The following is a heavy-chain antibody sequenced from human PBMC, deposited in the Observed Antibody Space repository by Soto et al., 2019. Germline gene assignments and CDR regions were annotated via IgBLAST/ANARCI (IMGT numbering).Heavy chain of an antibody. Sequence: SETLSLTCTVSGGSISSGGYYWSWIRQHPGKGLECIGNVYYSGSTYYNPSVKSRLIISVDTSKNQFSLKLTSVTAADTAVYYCATNGDYYDSSGPKYLQNWGQGALVAGSS. CDR1: GGSISSGGYY. J-gene: IGHJ1*01. CDR3: ATNGDYYDSSGPKYLQN. V-gene: IGHV4-31*03. CDR2: VYYSGST. D-gene: IGHD3-22*01.